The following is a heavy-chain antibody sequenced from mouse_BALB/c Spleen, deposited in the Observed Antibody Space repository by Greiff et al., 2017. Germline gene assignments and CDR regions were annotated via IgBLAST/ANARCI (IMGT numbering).Heavy chain of an antibody. D-gene: IGHD2-13*01. Sequence: EVKLMESGGGLVKPGGSLKLSCAASGFAFSSYDMSWVRQTPEKRLEWVAYISSGGGSTYYPDTVKGRFTISRDNAKNTLYLQMSSLKSEDTAMYYCARRLHYYAMDYWGQGTSVTVSS. CDR3: ARRLHYYAMDY. J-gene: IGHJ4*01. V-gene: IGHV5-12-1*01. CDR1: GFAFSSYD. CDR2: ISSGGGST.